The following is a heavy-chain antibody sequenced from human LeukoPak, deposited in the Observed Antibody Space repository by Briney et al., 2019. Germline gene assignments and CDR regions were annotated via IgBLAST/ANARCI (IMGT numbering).Heavy chain of an antibody. CDR2: IKSKTDGGTT. CDR1: GFTFSNAW. J-gene: IGHJ4*02. D-gene: IGHD3-22*01. V-gene: IGHV3-15*01. Sequence: GGSLRLSCGASGFTFSNAWMSWVRQAPGKGLEWVGRIKSKTDGGTTDYAAPVKGRFTISRDDSKNTLYLQMNSLKTEDTAVYYCTTDLYYDSSGYYYWGQGTLVTVSS. CDR3: TTDLYYDSSGYYY.